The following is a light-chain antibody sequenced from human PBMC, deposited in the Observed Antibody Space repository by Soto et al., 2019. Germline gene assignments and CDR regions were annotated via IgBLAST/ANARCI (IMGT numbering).Light chain of an antibody. Sequence: EIVLTQSPATLSLSPGERATLSCRASQSVGSYLAWYQQKPGQAPRLLIYDAFNRATGIPARFSGSGSGTDFTLPISSLEPEDFAVYYCQQRSNWPPVTFGGGNKVEIK. CDR1: QSVGSY. J-gene: IGKJ4*01. CDR2: DAF. V-gene: IGKV3-11*01. CDR3: QQRSNWPPVT.